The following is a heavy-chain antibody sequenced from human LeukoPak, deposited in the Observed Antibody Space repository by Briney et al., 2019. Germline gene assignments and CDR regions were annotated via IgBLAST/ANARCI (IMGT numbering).Heavy chain of an antibody. CDR3: ARGPGWNYFDY. V-gene: IGHV3-66*01. Sequence: GGSLRLSCAASGFTFSSFAMSWVRQAPGKGLEWVSVFYSGGSTYYADSVKGRFTISRDNPKNTLYFQMNSLRAEDTAVYYCARGPGWNYFDYWGQGTLVTVSS. CDR2: FYSGGST. CDR1: GFTFSSFA. D-gene: IGHD6-19*01. J-gene: IGHJ4*02.